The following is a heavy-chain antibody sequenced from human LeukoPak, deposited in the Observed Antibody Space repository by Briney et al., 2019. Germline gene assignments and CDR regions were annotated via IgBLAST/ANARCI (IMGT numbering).Heavy chain of an antibody. Sequence: EGSLRLSCAASGFTFSDYYMSWIRQAPGKGLEWVSYISSSGSTIYYADSVKGRSTISRDNAKNSLYRQMNSLRAEDTAVYYCAREGTGDLDYGDYAYFDYWGQGTLVTVSS. D-gene: IGHD4-17*01. V-gene: IGHV3-11*04. J-gene: IGHJ4*02. CDR3: AREGTGDLDYGDYAYFDY. CDR1: GFTFSDYY. CDR2: ISSSGSTI.